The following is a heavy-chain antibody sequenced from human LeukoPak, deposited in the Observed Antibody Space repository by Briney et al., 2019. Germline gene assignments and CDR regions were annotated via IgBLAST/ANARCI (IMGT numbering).Heavy chain of an antibody. J-gene: IGHJ4*02. CDR3: ARDRVSGSYRSGATFDY. Sequence: PGGSLRLSCAASGFAFSDYSMTWVRQAPGKGLEWVANINQDGSQVHYVQSVKGRFTISRDNSKNTLYLQMNSLRAEDTAVYYCARDRVSGSYRSGATFDYWGQGTLVTVSS. D-gene: IGHD1-26*01. CDR1: GFAFSDYS. V-gene: IGHV3-7*01. CDR2: INQDGSQV.